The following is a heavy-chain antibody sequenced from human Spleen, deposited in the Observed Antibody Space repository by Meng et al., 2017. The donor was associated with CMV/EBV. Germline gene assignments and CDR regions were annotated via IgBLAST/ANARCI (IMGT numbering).Heavy chain of an antibody. CDR1: FPFSDYY. D-gene: IGHD3-22*01. CDR3: ARDLVYDSSGYSQDLDY. CDR2: ISSSGSTI. J-gene: IGHJ4*02. V-gene: IGHV3-11*01. Sequence: FPFSDYYMSWIRQAPGKGLEWVSYISSSGSTIYYADSVKGRFTISRDNAKNSLYLQMNSLRAEDTAVYYCARDLVYDSSGYSQDLDYWGQGTLVTVSS.